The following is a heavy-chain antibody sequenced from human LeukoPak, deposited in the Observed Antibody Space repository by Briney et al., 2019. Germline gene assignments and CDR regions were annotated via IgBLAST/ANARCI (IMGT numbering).Heavy chain of an antibody. Sequence: GGSLRLSCTGSGFTFGDHAFTWVRQAPGKGLEWLSFIRSKAYGGTTEYAASVKGRFAISRDDSKSIAYLQMNSLKTEDTAVYYCIRNVPDWNYAMDVWGQGTTVTVSS. CDR1: GFTFGDHA. CDR3: IRNVPDWNYAMDV. CDR2: IRSKAYGGTT. J-gene: IGHJ6*02. V-gene: IGHV3-49*04. D-gene: IGHD3/OR15-3a*01.